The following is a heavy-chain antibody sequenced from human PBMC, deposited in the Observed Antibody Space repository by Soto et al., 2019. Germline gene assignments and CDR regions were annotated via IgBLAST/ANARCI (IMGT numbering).Heavy chain of an antibody. Sequence: GASVKVSCKASGYTFTGYYMHWVRQAPGQGLEWMGWINPNSGGTNYAQKFQGWVTMTRDTSISTAYMELSRLRSDDTAVYYCARSARCSGGSCYETDFDEWGQGTLVTVSS. D-gene: IGHD2-15*01. CDR2: INPNSGGT. CDR1: GYTFTGYY. CDR3: ARSARCSGGSCYETDFDE. V-gene: IGHV1-2*04. J-gene: IGHJ4*02.